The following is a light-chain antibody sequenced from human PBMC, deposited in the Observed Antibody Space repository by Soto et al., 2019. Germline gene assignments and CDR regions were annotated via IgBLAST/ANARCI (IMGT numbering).Light chain of an antibody. CDR2: DTS. CDR3: QKYSNWPQIN. Sequence: RTPSRATMSLALVEIDPLYCLSIQSVSIHLAWYQQKPGQAPTLLIYDTSNRATGIPDRFSGSGSGTEFTLTIRRLKSEDFAAYYCQKYSNWPQINCGKGTRREIK. V-gene: IGKV3-15*01. J-gene: IGKJ5*01. CDR1: QSVSIH.